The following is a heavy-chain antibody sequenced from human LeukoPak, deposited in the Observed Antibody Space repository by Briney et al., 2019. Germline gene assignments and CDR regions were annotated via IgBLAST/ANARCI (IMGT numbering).Heavy chain of an antibody. V-gene: IGHV3-11*01. CDR2: ISSSGSNI. D-gene: IGHD3-3*01. J-gene: IGHJ4*02. CDR3: ATGGITIFGVVTYPND. CDR1: GLIFSDYY. Sequence: GGSLRLSCAASGLIFSDYYMSWIRQAPGKGLEWVAYISSSGSNIYYVDSVKGRFTISRDNAKNSLYLQMNSLRAEDTALYYCATGGITIFGVVTYPNDWGQGTLVTVSS.